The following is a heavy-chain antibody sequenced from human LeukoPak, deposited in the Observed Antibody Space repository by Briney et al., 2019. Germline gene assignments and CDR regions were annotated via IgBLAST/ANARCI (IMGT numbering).Heavy chain of an antibody. V-gene: IGHV1-2*02. D-gene: IGHD1-26*01. CDR3: ARGASGSYPGAFDI. CDR2: INPNSGGT. Sequence: ASVKVSCKASGYTFTGYYMHWVRQAPGQGLEWMGWINPNSGGTNYAQKFQGRVTMTRDTSISTAYMELSSLRSEDTAVYYCARGASGSYPGAFDIWGQGTMVTVSS. CDR1: GYTFTGYY. J-gene: IGHJ3*02.